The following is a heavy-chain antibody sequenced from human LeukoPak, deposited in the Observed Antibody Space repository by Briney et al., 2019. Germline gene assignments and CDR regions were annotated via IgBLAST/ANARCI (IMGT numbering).Heavy chain of an antibody. CDR3: ARETSSGWEYYFDY. J-gene: IGHJ4*02. D-gene: IGHD6-19*01. CDR2: ISAYNGNT. V-gene: IGHV1-18*01. CDR1: GYTFTSYG. Sequence: GASVKVSCKASGYTFTSYGISWVRQAPGQGLEWMGWISAYNGNTNYAQKLQGRVTMTTDTSTSTAYMELRSLRSEDTAVYYCARETSSGWEYYFDYWGQGTLVTVSS.